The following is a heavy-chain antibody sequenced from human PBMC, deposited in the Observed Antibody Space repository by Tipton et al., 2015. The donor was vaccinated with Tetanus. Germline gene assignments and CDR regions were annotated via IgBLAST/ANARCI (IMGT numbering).Heavy chain of an antibody. Sequence: SLRLSCAASGFTFDDYAMHWVRQAPGKGLEWVSGISWNSGSIGYADSVKGRFTISRDNAKNSLYLQMNSLRAEDTALYYCAKDSLADWGQGTLVTVSS. CDR2: ISWNSGSI. J-gene: IGHJ4*02. CDR3: AKDSLAD. CDR1: GFTFDDYA. V-gene: IGHV3-9*01.